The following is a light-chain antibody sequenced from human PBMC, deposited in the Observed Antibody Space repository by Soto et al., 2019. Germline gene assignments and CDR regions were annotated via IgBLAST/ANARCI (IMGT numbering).Light chain of an antibody. Sequence: QAVVTQPPSASGTPGQRVTISCSGSSSSIGSNTVNWYQQLPGTAPKLLIYSYNQRPSGVPDRFSGSKSGTSASLTISGLQSEDEADYYCAAWDDSLNGVVFGGGTKLTVL. CDR2: SYN. CDR3: AAWDDSLNGVV. J-gene: IGLJ2*01. V-gene: IGLV1-44*01. CDR1: SSSIGSNT.